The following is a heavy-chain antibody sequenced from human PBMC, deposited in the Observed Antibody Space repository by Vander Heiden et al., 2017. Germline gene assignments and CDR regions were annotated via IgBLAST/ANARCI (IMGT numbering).Heavy chain of an antibody. V-gene: IGHV4-39*01. Sequence: QLQLQESGPGLVKPSETLSLTCTVSGGPINNSSYYWGWIRQPPGKGLEWIGSIYYSWSTYYNPSLKSRVTISVDTSKNQFSLKLSSVTAADTAVYYCARNIAVTAKAAFDIWGQGTMVTVSS. CDR3: ARNIAVTAKAAFDI. J-gene: IGHJ3*02. CDR1: GGPINNSSYY. CDR2: IYYSWST. D-gene: IGHD6-19*01.